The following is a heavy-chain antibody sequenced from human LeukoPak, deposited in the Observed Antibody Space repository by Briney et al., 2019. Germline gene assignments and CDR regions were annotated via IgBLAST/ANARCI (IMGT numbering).Heavy chain of an antibody. V-gene: IGHV3-23*01. CDR3: ARVHGSGSYGGWFDP. Sequence: GGSLRLSCAASGFTFSSYGMSWVRQAPGKGLEWVSAISGSAGSTYYADSVKGRFTISRDNSKNTVYLQMNSLRAEDTAMYYCARVHGSGSYGGWFDPWGQGTLVTVSS. CDR1: GFTFSSYG. J-gene: IGHJ5*02. CDR2: ISGSAGST. D-gene: IGHD3-10*01.